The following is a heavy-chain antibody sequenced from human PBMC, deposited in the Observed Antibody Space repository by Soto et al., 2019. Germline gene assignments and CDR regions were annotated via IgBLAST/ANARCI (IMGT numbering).Heavy chain of an antibody. D-gene: IGHD3-22*01. V-gene: IGHV5-51*01. Sequence: PGESLKISCKGSGYSFTSYWIGWVRQMPGKGLEWMGIIYPGDSDTRYSPSFQGQVTISADKSISTAYLQWSSLKASDTAMYYCARPLQYYYDSSGYPGSAFDIWGQGTMVTVSS. CDR3: ARPLQYYYDSSGYPGSAFDI. CDR2: IYPGDSDT. CDR1: GYSFTSYW. J-gene: IGHJ3*02.